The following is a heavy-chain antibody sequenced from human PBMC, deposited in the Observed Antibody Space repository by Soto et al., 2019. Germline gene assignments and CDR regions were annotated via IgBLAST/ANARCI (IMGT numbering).Heavy chain of an antibody. Sequence: QVQLQESGPGLVKPSETLSLTCTVSGGSITSYDWSWIRQPPGRGLEWIGYISNSESTKYNPSLKSRVTLSVDASKNQFSLKLSSVTAADTAVYYCARHGAYGRRGYYDSWGRGTLVTVSS. D-gene: IGHD3-22*01. CDR1: GGSITSYD. CDR2: ISNSEST. V-gene: IGHV4-59*08. J-gene: IGHJ5*01. CDR3: ARHGAYGRRGYYDS.